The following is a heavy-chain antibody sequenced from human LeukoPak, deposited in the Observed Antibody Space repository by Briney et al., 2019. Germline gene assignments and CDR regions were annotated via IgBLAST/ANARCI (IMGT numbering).Heavy chain of an antibody. V-gene: IGHV4-34*01. Sequence: SETLSLTCAVYGGSFSGYYRSWIRQPPGKGLEWIGEINHSGSTNYNPSLKSRVTISVDTSKNQFSLKLSSVTAADTAVYYCARGHWTVDYWGQGTLVTVSS. CDR3: ARGHWTVDY. CDR2: INHSGST. J-gene: IGHJ4*02. D-gene: IGHD1-1*01. CDR1: GGSFSGYY.